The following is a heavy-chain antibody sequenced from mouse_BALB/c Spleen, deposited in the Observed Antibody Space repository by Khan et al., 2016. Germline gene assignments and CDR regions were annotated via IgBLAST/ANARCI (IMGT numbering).Heavy chain of an antibody. V-gene: IGHV14-1*02. CDR3: ARSPYFFDY. J-gene: IGHJ2*01. CDR2: IDPENGNS. Sequence: VQLKQSGAELVRPGALVKLTCKASGFNIKDYYMHWVKQRPEQGLEWIGWIDPENGNSIYDPKFQGKASITADTSSNTAYLQVNSLTSEDTGVYYCARSPYFFDYWGQGTTLTVSS. CDR1: GFNIKDYY.